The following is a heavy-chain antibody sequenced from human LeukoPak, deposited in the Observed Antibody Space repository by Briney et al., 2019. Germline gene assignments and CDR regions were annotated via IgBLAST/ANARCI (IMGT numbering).Heavy chain of an antibody. CDR2: IIPIFGTA. D-gene: IGHD5-18*01. V-gene: IGHV1-69*05. Sequence: ASVKVSCKASGGTFSSYAISWVRQAPGQGLEWMGGIIPIFGTANYAQKFQGRVTITTDESTSTDYMELSSLRSEDTAVYYCATGGGYSYGYFDYWGPGTLVTVSS. CDR3: ATGGGYSYGYFDY. J-gene: IGHJ4*02. CDR1: GGTFSSYA.